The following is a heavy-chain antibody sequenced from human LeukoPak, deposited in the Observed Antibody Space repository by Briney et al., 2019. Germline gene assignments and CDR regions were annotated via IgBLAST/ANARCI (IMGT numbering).Heavy chain of an antibody. CDR3: ARTGGNWFDP. J-gene: IGHJ5*02. CDR1: GGTFSSYA. CDR2: IIPIFGTA. V-gene: IGHV1-69*05. Sequence: ASVKVSCTASGGTFSSYAISWVRQAPGQGLEWMGGIIPIFGTANYAQKCQSRVTITTDESTSTAYMELSSLRSEDKAVYYGARTGGNWFDPWGQGTLVTVSS. D-gene: IGHD3-16*01.